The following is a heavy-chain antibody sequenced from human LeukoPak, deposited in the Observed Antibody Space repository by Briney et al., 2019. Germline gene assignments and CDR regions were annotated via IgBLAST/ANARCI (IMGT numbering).Heavy chain of an antibody. J-gene: IGHJ5*02. CDR2: IYSDGST. V-gene: IGHV3-66*01. D-gene: IGHD1-20*01. Sequence: PGGSLRLSCAAYGFTVSVNYMSWVRQAPGQGLQWVSVIYSDGSTYYADSVKGRFTISRDNSKNTLYLQMNSLRAEDTAVYYCAARRGSITGLFDPWGQGTLVTVSS. CDR1: GFTVSVNY. CDR3: AARRGSITGLFDP.